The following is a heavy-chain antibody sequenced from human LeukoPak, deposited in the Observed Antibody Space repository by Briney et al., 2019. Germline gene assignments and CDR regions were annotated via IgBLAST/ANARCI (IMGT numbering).Heavy chain of an antibody. CDR1: GDSISSYY. J-gene: IGHJ4*02. V-gene: IGHV4-59*08. CDR3: ARTTSYFDY. Sequence: SETLSLTCAVSGDSISSYYWSWIRQPPGKGLEWVGYIFWSGGTNYNPSLKSRVTISIDTSKNHFSLKLNSVTAADTAVYYCARTTSYFDYWGQGTLVTVSS. D-gene: IGHD4-17*01. CDR2: IFWSGGT.